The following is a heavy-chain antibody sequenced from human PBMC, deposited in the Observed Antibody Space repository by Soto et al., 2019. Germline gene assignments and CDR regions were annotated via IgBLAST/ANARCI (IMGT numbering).Heavy chain of an antibody. V-gene: IGHV3-21*04. Sequence: GGSLRLSCAASGFTFSSYTMNWVRQAPGKGLEWVSSISSSSSYIYYADSVKGRFTISRDNAKNSLYLQMNGLRSEDTAVYYCARAWGIAAAIDYWGQGTLVTVSS. CDR1: GFTFSSYT. D-gene: IGHD6-13*01. J-gene: IGHJ4*02. CDR2: ISSSSSYI. CDR3: ARAWGIAAAIDY.